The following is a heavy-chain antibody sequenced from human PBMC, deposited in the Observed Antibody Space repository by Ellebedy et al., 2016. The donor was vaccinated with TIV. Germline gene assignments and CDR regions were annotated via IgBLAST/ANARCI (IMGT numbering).Heavy chain of an antibody. CDR1: GFPFNNYG. J-gene: IGHJ2*01. D-gene: IGHD7-27*01. CDR2: ISGSGGRA. V-gene: IGHV3-23*01. CDR3: AKLTGANRDWYFDL. Sequence: GESLKISCAASGFPFNNYGLSWVRQAPGKGLEWVAGISGSGGRAFYADSVCGRFTISRDNSENTVFLQMNSLRAGDTAVYYCAKLTGANRDWYFDLWGRGTLVTVPS.